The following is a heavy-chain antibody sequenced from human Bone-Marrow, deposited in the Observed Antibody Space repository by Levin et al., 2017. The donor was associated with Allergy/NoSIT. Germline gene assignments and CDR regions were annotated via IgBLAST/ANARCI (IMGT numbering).Heavy chain of an antibody. V-gene: IGHV3-23*01. Sequence: GGSLRLSCAASGFTFSTYAMVWVRQAPGKGLEWVSGINDGGDNTYYADSVKGRFTISRDNSKNTLFLQMNSLRPEDTAVYYCAKDRGGTYPNWFDPWGQGTLVTVSS. CDR3: AKDRGGTYPNWFDP. D-gene: IGHD1-26*01. J-gene: IGHJ5*02. CDR1: GFTFSTYA. CDR2: INDGGDNT.